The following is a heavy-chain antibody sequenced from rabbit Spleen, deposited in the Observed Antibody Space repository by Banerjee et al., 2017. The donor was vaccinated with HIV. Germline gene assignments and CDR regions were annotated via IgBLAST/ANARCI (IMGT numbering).Heavy chain of an antibody. CDR1: GIDFSSKL. CDR3: ARNFDL. V-gene: IGHV1S40*01. J-gene: IGHJ4*01. CDR2: IGTATSGGT. Sequence: QSLEESGGDLVKPGASLTLTCTASGIDFSSKLVYWVRQAPGKGLEWIACIGTATSGGTYYASWAKGRFTISKTSSTTVTLQMTSLTAADTATYFCARNFDLWGQGPWS.